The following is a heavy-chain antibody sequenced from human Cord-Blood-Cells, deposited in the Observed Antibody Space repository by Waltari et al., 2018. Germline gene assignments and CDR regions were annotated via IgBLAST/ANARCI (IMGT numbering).Heavy chain of an antibody. CDR2: IIPILGIA. V-gene: IGHV1-69*08. CDR3: ARDRCGGDCSSPDWYFDL. D-gene: IGHD2-21*01. J-gene: IGHJ2*01. Sequence: QVQLVQSGAEVKKPGSSVKVSCKASGGTFSSYTISWVRQAPGQGLEWMGRIIPILGIANYAQKCQGRVTITADKSTSTAYMELSSLRSEDTAVYYCARDRCGGDCSSPDWYFDLWGRGTLVTVSS. CDR1: GGTFSSYT.